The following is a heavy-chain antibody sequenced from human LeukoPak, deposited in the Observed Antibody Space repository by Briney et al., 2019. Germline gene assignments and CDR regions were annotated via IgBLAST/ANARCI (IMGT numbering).Heavy chain of an antibody. J-gene: IGHJ4*02. CDR2: IYYSGST. CDR3: ARLPYYDLWSGHDY. V-gene: IGHV4-59*08. CDR1: GGSIGSYY. D-gene: IGHD3-3*01. Sequence: SETLSLTCTVSGGSIGSYYWSWIRQPPGKGLEWIGYIYYSGSTNYNPSLKSRVTISVDTSKNQFSLKLSSVTAADTAVYYCARLPYYDLWSGHDYWGQGTLVTVSS.